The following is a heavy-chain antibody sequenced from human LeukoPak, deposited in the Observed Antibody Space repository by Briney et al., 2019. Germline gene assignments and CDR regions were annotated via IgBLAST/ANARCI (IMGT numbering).Heavy chain of an antibody. J-gene: IGHJ3*02. V-gene: IGHV4-38-2*02. CDR1: GYSITRAYN. D-gene: IGHD2-15*01. Sequence: SETLSLTCTVSGYSITRAYNWGWVRQSPGKGLEWIASISHAGDTYYNPSLKSRLTIAIDTSKTQFSLKLNSATAADTAVYYCARRGYYSGRFDIWGQGTMVTVSS. CDR2: ISHAGDT. CDR3: ARRGYYSGRFDI.